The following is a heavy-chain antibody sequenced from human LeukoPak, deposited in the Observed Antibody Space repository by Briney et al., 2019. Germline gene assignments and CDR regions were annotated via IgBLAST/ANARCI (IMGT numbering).Heavy chain of an antibody. D-gene: IGHD4-17*01. CDR3: ARVDHGDYADWFDP. Sequence: PSETLSLTCTVSGGPISSYYWSWIRQPPGKGLEWIGYIYYSGSTNYNPSLKSRVTISVDTSKNRFSLKLSSVTAADTAVYYCARVDHGDYADWFDPWGQGTLVTVSS. CDR1: GGPISSYY. J-gene: IGHJ5*02. V-gene: IGHV4-59*01. CDR2: IYYSGST.